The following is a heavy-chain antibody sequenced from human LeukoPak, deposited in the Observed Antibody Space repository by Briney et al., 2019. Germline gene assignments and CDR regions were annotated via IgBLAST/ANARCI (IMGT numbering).Heavy chain of an antibody. J-gene: IGHJ4*02. CDR2: ISNSGGST. V-gene: IGHV3-23*01. CDR1: GFTFSSCG. Sequence: GGSLRLSCAASGFTFSSCGTGWVRQAPGKGLEWVSGISNSGGSTYYAGSVKGRFTISRDNSKNVLYLQMNSLRAEDTAVYYCAGRSGYSPYYFDYWGQGNLVTVSS. D-gene: IGHD2-15*01. CDR3: AGRSGYSPYYFDY.